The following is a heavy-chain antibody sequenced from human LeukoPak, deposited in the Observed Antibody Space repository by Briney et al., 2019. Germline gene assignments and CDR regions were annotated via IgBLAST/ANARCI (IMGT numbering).Heavy chain of an antibody. CDR3: ARGERWLTIPGIDY. V-gene: IGHV3-48*03. Sequence: PGGSLRLSCAASGFTFSSYEMNRVRQAPGKGLEWVSYISSSGSTIYYADSVKGRFTISRDNAKNSLYLQMNSLRAEDTAVYYCARGERWLTIPGIDYWGQGTLVTVSS. D-gene: IGHD5-24*01. CDR1: GFTFSSYE. J-gene: IGHJ4*02. CDR2: ISSSGSTI.